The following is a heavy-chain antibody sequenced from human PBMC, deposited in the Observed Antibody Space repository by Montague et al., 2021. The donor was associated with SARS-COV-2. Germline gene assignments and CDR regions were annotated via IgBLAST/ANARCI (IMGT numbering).Heavy chain of an antibody. D-gene: IGHD5-18*01. CDR1: GGSISSSSYY. J-gene: IGHJ4*02. CDR3: VIKLRLRGYLDY. Sequence: SETLSLTCTVSGGSISSSSYYCGWIRQPPGKGLEWIGSIYYSGSTYYTSSLKSRVTISVDTSKNQFSLKLSSVTAADTAVYYCVIKLRLRGYLDYWGQGTLVTVSS. V-gene: IGHV4-39*03. CDR2: IYYSGST.